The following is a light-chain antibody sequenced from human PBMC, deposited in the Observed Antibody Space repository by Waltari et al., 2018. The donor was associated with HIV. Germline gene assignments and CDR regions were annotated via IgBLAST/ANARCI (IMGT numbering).Light chain of an antibody. CDR3: QAWDSSTVV. CDR2: QGS. J-gene: IGLJ1*01. CDR1: KLGDKY. Sequence: SYELTQPPSVSVSPGQTASITCSGDKLGDKYACWYQQKPGQSPVLVIHQGSKRPSGIPERFAGSNSGNTATLTISGTQAMDEADYYCQAWDSSTVVFGSGTKVTVL. V-gene: IGLV3-1*01.